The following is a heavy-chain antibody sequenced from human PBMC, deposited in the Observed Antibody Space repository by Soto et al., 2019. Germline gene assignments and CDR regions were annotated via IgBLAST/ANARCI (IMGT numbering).Heavy chain of an antibody. CDR1: GFTFGNSW. Sequence: GGSLRLSCAASGFTFGNSWMHWVRQAPGEGLEWVSRMNSDGSSTNYADSVKGRFTASRDNAKNTLYLQMNSLRAEDTAVYYCATAEVDYWGQGTMVTVSS. CDR3: ATAEVDY. CDR2: MNSDGSST. V-gene: IGHV3-74*01. J-gene: IGHJ4*03.